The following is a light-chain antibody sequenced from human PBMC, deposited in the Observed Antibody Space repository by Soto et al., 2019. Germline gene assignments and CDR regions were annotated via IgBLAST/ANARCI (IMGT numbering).Light chain of an antibody. J-gene: IGKJ4*01. Sequence: EMVLTQSPATLSLSPGERATLSGGASQTLTSNYLAWYQQRPGLAPRVLIYDGSTRATGIPDRFSGSGSGTEFPLTISRLEPEHAGVYYCQQYGGSPPPALTFGGGTTVEI. CDR2: DGS. CDR1: QTLTSNY. V-gene: IGKV3D-20*01. CDR3: QQYGGSPPPALT.